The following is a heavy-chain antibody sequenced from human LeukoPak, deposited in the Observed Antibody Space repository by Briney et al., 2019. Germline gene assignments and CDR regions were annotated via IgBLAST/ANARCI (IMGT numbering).Heavy chain of an antibody. V-gene: IGHV1-8*01. J-gene: IGHJ4*02. Sequence: GASVNVSCKASGYSFTSYHINWVRQATGQGLEWMGWMNPNSGNTGYVQKFQGRVTMTRNPSISTVYMELSSLRSEDTAVYYCARASGNGDFDYWGQGTLVTAPS. CDR2: MNPNSGNT. D-gene: IGHD4-23*01. CDR1: GYSFTSYH. CDR3: ARASGNGDFDY.